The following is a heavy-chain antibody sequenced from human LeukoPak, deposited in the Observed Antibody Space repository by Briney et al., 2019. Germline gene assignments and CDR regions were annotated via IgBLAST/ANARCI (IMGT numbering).Heavy chain of an antibody. J-gene: IGHJ5*02. V-gene: IGHV3-48*02. D-gene: IGHD3-10*01. CDR2: ISSSSSTI. Sequence: GGSLRLSCAASGFTFSSYSMNWVRQAPGKGLEWLSYISSSSSTIYDADSVNGRFTISTDNAKKSLHLQMNSLRDEDKAVYCCERDWGVRWFYHWGQGTLVTVSS. CDR3: ERDWGVRWFYH. CDR1: GFTFSSYS.